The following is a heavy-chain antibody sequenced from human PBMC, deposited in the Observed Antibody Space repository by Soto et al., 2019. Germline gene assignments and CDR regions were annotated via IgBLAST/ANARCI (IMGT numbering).Heavy chain of an antibody. D-gene: IGHD1-26*01. V-gene: IGHV1-69*01. J-gene: IGHJ4*02. CDR3: ARGGGASDFDY. CDR2: IIPIFGTT. Sequence: QVQLVQSGAEVKKPGSSVKVSCKASGGTFRTYAITWVRQAPGQGLERLGGIIPIFGTTDYARKFQGRVTITAAESTRTVFIALSSLTSEDRAMYYCARGGGASDFDYCGQGTLVTVAS. CDR1: GGTFRTYA.